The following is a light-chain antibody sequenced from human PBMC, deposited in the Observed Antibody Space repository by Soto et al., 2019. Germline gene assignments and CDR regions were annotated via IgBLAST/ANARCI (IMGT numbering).Light chain of an antibody. J-gene: IGLJ3*02. CDR2: EVS. CDR3: SSYTSSSTRV. V-gene: IGLV2-14*01. CDR1: SSDVGGYNY. Sequence: QSALTQPASVSGSPGQSITISCTGTSSDVGGYNYVSWYQQHPGKAPKLMIYEVSNRPSGVSNRFSGFKSGNTASLTISGLQAEDEADYYCSSYTSSSTRVFGGGTTVTVL.